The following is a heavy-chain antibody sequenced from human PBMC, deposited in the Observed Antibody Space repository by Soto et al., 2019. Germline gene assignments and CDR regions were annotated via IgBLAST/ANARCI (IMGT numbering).Heavy chain of an antibody. Sequence: SETMSLTCTVSGGSISSGNYYWSCIRQHPGNGLEWVGSIYYSGTTYYNPSLKSRVTMSLGTSKTQFSLKLSSVTAADTAVYYCARGEYGDLRVGDFWGQGTLVTVSS. D-gene: IGHD4-17*01. CDR2: IYYSGTT. CDR3: ARGEYGDLRVGDF. CDR1: GGSISSGNYY. J-gene: IGHJ4*02. V-gene: IGHV4-31*03.